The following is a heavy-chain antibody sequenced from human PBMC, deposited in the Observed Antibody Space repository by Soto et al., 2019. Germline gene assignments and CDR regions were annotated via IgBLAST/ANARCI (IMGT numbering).Heavy chain of an antibody. CDR3: ARVDCSGGSCYYYYGMDV. CDR2: IYYSGST. D-gene: IGHD2-15*01. V-gene: IGHV4-30-4*01. J-gene: IGHJ6*02. Sequence: PSETLSLTCTVSGGSISSGDYYWSWIRQPPGKGLEWSGYIYYSGSTYYNPALKSRVTISVDTSKNQFSLKLSSVTDADTAVYYCARVDCSGGSCYYYYGMDVWGQGTTVTVSS. CDR1: GGSISSGDYY.